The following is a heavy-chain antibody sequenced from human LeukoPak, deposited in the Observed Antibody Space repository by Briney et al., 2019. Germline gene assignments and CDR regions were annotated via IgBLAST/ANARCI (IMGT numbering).Heavy chain of an antibody. V-gene: IGHV1-18*01. D-gene: IGHD3-9*01. Sequence: ASVKVSCKASGYTFTSYGISWVRQAPGQGLEWMGWISAYNGNTNYAQKLQGRVTMTTDTSMSTAYMELRSLRSDDTAVYYCARMVLRYFDWLLDYYGMDVWGQGTTVTVSS. CDR3: ARMVLRYFDWLLDYYGMDV. CDR1: GYTFTSYG. CDR2: ISAYNGNT. J-gene: IGHJ6*02.